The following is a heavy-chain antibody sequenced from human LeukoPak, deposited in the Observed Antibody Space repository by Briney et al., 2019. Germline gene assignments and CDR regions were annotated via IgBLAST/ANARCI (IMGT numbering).Heavy chain of an antibody. J-gene: IGHJ5*02. V-gene: IGHV3-74*01. D-gene: IGHD3-3*01. CDR2: MNGDGGTI. CDR3: ARVIYDFWSVSNWFDP. Sequence: GGSLRLSCVGSGFTFSTSWVHWVRQAPGQGLVWLSRMNGDGGTINYVDSVKGRFTISRHNSKNTLYLQMDSLRAEDTAVYYCARVIYDFWSVSNWFDPWGQGTLVTVSS. CDR1: GFTFSTSW.